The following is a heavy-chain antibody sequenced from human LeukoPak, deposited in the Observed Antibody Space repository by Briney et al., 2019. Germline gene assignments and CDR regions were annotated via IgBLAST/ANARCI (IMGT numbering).Heavy chain of an antibody. Sequence: GGSLRLSCADSGFTFNTYWMSWVRQAPGKGLVWVANIKQDGSETSYVDSVKGRFTISRDNAKSSLYLQMNSLRAEDTAVYYCAKDLGRLDWGQGTLVTVSS. CDR2: IKQDGSET. CDR3: AKDLGRLD. V-gene: IGHV3-7*01. J-gene: IGHJ4*02. D-gene: IGHD3-10*01. CDR1: GFTFNTYW.